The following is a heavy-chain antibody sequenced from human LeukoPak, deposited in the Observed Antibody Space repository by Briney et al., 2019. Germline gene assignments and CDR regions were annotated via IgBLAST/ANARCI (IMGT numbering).Heavy chain of an antibody. CDR3: AGDGLGGYGLDV. Sequence: PGGSLRLSCAASGFTFSSYGMHWVRQSPGKGLAWVALISYDGTGEYYAGSVKGRFTLSRDNSKNMLYLQMNSLRAEDTAVYYCAGDGLGGYGLDVWGQGTLVTVSS. CDR2: ISYDGTGE. D-gene: IGHD5-12*01. CDR1: GFTFSSYG. V-gene: IGHV3-30*03. J-gene: IGHJ4*02.